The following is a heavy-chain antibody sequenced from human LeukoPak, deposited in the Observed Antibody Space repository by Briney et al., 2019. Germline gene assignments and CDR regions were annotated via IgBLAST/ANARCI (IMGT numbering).Heavy chain of an antibody. CDR3: ARSTYYYGSGSYYLFDY. CDR2: INHSGST. CDR1: GGSFSGYY. D-gene: IGHD3-10*01. V-gene: IGHV4-34*01. Sequence: SETLSLTCAVCGGSFSGYYWNWIRQPPGKGLEWIGEINHSGSTNYNPSLKSRVTISVDTSKNQVSLRLSSVTAADTAVYYCARSTYYYGSGSYYLFDYWGQGTLVTVSS. J-gene: IGHJ4*02.